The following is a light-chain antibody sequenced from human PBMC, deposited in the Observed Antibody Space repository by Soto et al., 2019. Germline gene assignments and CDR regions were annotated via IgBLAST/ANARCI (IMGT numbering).Light chain of an antibody. CDR1: SSDVCGYNY. V-gene: IGLV2-14*01. CDR2: DVS. CDR3: SSYTSSSFYV. J-gene: IGLJ1*01. Sequence: QSALTQPASVSGSPGQSITISCTGTSSDVCGYNYVSWYQQHPGKAPKLMIYDVSNRPSGVSNRFSGSKSGNTASLTISGLQAEYEADYYCSSYTSSSFYVFGTGTKLTVL.